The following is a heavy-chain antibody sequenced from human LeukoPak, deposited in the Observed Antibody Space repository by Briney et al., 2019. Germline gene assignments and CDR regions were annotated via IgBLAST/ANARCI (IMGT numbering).Heavy chain of an antibody. CDR3: ARARGIAVAKYYFDY. Sequence: ASVKVSCKAPGYTFTGYYMHWVRQAPGQGLAWMGWINPNSGGTNYAQKFQGRVTMTRDTSISTAYMELSRLRSDDTAVYYCARARGIAVAKYYFDYWGQGTLVTVSS. J-gene: IGHJ4*02. D-gene: IGHD6-19*01. CDR1: GYTFTGYY. V-gene: IGHV1-2*02. CDR2: INPNSGGT.